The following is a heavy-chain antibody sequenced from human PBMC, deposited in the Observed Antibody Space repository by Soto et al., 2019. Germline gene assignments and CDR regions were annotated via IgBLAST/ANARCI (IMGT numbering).Heavy chain of an antibody. CDR3: AENYGPQGYTDV. CDR2: ISSSGSTI. J-gene: IGHJ6*03. D-gene: IGHD3-16*01. CDR1: GFTFSDYY. Sequence: EGALRLSYAASGFTFSDYYMSWIRQAPGKGLEWVSYISSSGSTIYYADSVKGRFTISRDNAKNSLYLQMNSLRAEDTAVFYCAENYGPQGYTDVSGKATTVTVSS. V-gene: IGHV3-11*01.